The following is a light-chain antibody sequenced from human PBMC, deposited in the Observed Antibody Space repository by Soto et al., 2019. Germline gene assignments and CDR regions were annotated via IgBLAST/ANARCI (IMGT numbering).Light chain of an antibody. CDR1: QSISSW. Sequence: DIQMTQSPSTLAASVGDRVTITCRASQSISSWLAWYQQKPGKAPKLLIYDASSLESGVPSRFSGSGSGTEFILTISSLQPDDFATYYCQQYNSYWTFGQGTKVEVK. V-gene: IGKV1-5*01. CDR2: DAS. J-gene: IGKJ1*01. CDR3: QQYNSYWT.